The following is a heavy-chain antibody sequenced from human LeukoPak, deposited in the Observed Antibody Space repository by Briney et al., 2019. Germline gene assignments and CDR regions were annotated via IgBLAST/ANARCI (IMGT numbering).Heavy chain of an antibody. CDR1: GGSISSYY. Sequence: ETLSLTCTVSGGSISSYYWSWIQLPPGKGLEWIGYLSKSGNTNYSPSLKGRVTIFGDTSKNQFFLKLSSVTAADTAVYYCARARYVNSFYAFDIWGQETWDTVSS. CDR2: LSKSGNT. V-gene: IGHV4-59*01. D-gene: IGHD3-9*01. CDR3: ARARYVNSFYAFDI. J-gene: IGHJ3*02.